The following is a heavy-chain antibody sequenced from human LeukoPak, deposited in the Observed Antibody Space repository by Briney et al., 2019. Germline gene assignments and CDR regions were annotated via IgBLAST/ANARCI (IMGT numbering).Heavy chain of an antibody. Sequence: SETLSLTCTVSGGSISSYYWSWIRQPPGKGLEWIGYIYYSGSTNYNPSLKSRATISVDTSKNQFSLKLSSVTAADTAVYYCARYSPRVYYGMDVWGQGTTVTVS. CDR2: IYYSGST. J-gene: IGHJ6*02. D-gene: IGHD1-26*01. CDR3: ARYSPRVYYGMDV. V-gene: IGHV4-59*01. CDR1: GGSISSYY.